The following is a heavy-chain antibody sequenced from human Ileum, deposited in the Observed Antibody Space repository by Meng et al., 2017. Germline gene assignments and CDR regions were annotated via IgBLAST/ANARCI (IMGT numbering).Heavy chain of an antibody. Sequence: GESLKISCADSGFTFSSYWMHWVRQAPGKGLVCVSRINSDGDSTSYAGSVKGRFTISRDNAKNTVYLQMNSLRAEDTAVYYCARGNYYAMDVWGQGTKVAVSS. CDR2: INSDGDST. J-gene: IGHJ6*02. CDR3: ARGNYYAMDV. V-gene: IGHV3-74*01. CDR1: GFTFSSYW.